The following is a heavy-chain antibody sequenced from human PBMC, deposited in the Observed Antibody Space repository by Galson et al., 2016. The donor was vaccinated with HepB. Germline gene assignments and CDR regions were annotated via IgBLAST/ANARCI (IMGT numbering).Heavy chain of an antibody. CDR2: ISASGATT. Sequence: SLRLSCAASGFTFSNYAMTWVRQAPGKGPHFVSSISASGATTYYPDSVKGRFTIYRDNSKNTLYLQMNSLMAEDAAVYYCARVAGGFDYVWGDYHRSYYFDYWGQGTRVTVSS. CDR3: ARVAGGFDYVWGDYHRSYYFDY. J-gene: IGHJ4*02. V-gene: IGHV3-23*01. D-gene: IGHD3-16*01. CDR1: GFTFSNYA.